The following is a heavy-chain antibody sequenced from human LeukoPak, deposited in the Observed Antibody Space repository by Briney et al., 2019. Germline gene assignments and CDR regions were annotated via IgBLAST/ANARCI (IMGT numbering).Heavy chain of an antibody. CDR3: ARAVEGVAFGEYNYYYYYYMDV. CDR2: INQDASEK. CDR1: GLIFSNYW. Sequence: GGSLRLSCAASGLIFSNYWMGWVRQAPGKGLEWVASINQDASEKYYVDSVKGRFTISRDNAKKSLFLQMDSLRAEDTALYYCARAVEGVAFGEYNYYYYYYMDVWGSGTTVTVSS. D-gene: IGHD3-10*01. V-gene: IGHV3-7*03. J-gene: IGHJ6*03.